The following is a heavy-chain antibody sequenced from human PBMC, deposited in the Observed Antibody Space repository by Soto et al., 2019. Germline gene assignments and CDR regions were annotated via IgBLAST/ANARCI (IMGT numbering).Heavy chain of an antibody. D-gene: IGHD4-17*01. V-gene: IGHV2-5*01. Sequence: QITLKESGPTLVKPTQTLTLTCTFSGFSLKSPGAGVGWIRQPPGKALEWLALIYWNEDKRYSPSLKSRLTITKDTSKNQVVLTMTNMDPVDTATYYCAHRGYGDYPRDNWFDPWGQGTLVTVSS. CDR3: AHRGYGDYPRDNWFDP. CDR2: IYWNEDK. CDR1: GFSLKSPGAG. J-gene: IGHJ5*02.